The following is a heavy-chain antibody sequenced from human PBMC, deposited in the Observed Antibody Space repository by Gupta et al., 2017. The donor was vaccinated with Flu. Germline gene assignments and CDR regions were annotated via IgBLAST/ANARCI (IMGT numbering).Heavy chain of an antibody. CDR3: TTDIAARPHDL. CDR1: GFTFSNAG. J-gene: IGHJ2*01. Sequence: EVQLVESGGGLVKPGGSLRLSCAASGFTFSNAGMSWVRQAPGKGLEWVGRIKSKTDGGTTDYAAPVKGRFTISRDDSKNTLYLQMNSLXTXDTAVYXCTTDIAARPHDLWGRGTMVTVSS. CDR2: IKSKTDGGTT. V-gene: IGHV3-15*01. D-gene: IGHD6-6*01.